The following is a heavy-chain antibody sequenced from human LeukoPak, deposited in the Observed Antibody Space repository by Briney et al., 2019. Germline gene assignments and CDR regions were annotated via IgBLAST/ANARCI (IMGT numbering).Heavy chain of an antibody. V-gene: IGHV4-34*01. CDR1: SGSFSGYF. Sequence: PSETLSLTCVVYSGSFSGYFWSWIRQPPGKGLEWIGEINRSGRTNYNPSLKSRVTISVDTSKNQFSLKLSSVTAADTAVYYCARGIVGPTYFDYWGQGTLVTVSS. D-gene: IGHD1-26*01. CDR3: ARGIVGPTYFDY. CDR2: INRSGRT. J-gene: IGHJ4*02.